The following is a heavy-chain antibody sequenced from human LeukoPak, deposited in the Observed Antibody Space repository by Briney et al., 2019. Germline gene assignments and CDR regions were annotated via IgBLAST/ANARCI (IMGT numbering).Heavy chain of an antibody. D-gene: IGHD6-19*01. J-gene: IGHJ5*02. V-gene: IGHV3-21*06. CDR1: GFTFSSYS. CDR3: ATDLGLGNWFDP. CDR2: ISSSSSYI. Sequence: PGGSLRLSCAASGFTFSSYSMNWVRQAPGKGLEWVSSISSSSSYIYYADSVKGRFAISRDNAKNSLYLQMNSLRAEDTAVYYCATDLGLGNWFDPWGQGTLVTVSS.